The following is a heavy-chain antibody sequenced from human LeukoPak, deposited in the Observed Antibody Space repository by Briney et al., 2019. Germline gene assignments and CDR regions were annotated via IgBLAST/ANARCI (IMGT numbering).Heavy chain of an antibody. CDR1: GYTFTTYA. Sequence: GASVKVSCKASGYTFTTYAISWVRQAPGQGLEWMGWISTYNGNTNYAQKFQGRVTMTRDMSTTTDYMELSSLRSEDTAVYYCARDNSVGDIAWWFDPWGQGTLVTVSS. D-gene: IGHD3-16*02. J-gene: IGHJ5*02. CDR2: ISTYNGNT. CDR3: ARDNSVGDIAWWFDP. V-gene: IGHV1-18*01.